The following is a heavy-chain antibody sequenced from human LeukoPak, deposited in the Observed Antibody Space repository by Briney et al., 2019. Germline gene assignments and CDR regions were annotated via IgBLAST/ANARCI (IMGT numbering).Heavy chain of an antibody. Sequence: PGGSLRLSCAAPGFTFSSYGMHWVRQAPGKGLEGVAVIWYEGSNKYYADSVKGRFTISRDNSKNTLYLQMNSLRAEDTAVYYCARAGASEGSYYFDYWGQGTMVTVSS. V-gene: IGHV3-33*01. J-gene: IGHJ4*02. CDR2: IWYEGSNK. D-gene: IGHD6-25*01. CDR1: GFTFSSYG. CDR3: ARAGASEGSYYFDY.